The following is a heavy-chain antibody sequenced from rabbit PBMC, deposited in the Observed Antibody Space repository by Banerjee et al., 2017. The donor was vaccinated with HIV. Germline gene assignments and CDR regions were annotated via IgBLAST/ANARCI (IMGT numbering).Heavy chain of an antibody. J-gene: IGHJ3*01. CDR3: ARDLDDVIGWNFGW. CDR1: GFDFSSIYY. V-gene: IGHV1S47*01. D-gene: IGHD4-1*01. CDR2: IYIGDGST. Sequence: QEQLVESGGGLVQPEGSLTLTCKAAGFDFSSIYYMCWVRQAPGKGPEWIACIYIGDGSTYYATWVNGRFTTSRSTSLNTVTLQMTSLTAADTATYFCARDLDDVIGWNFGWWGQGTLVTVS.